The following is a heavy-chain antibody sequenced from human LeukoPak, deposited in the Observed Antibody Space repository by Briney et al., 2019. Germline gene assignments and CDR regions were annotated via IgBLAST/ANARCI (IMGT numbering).Heavy chain of an antibody. CDR3: AKGVRRSSDYSSPVDY. V-gene: IGHV3-23*01. J-gene: IGHJ4*02. D-gene: IGHD3-22*01. CDR2: ISGSGGST. Sequence: QPGGSLRLSCAASGFTFSGYAMSWVRQAPGKGLEWVSAISGSGGSTYYADSVKGRFTISRDNSRNTLYLQMNSLRAEDTAVYYCAKGVRRSSDYSSPVDYWGQGTLVTVSS. CDR1: GFTFSGYA.